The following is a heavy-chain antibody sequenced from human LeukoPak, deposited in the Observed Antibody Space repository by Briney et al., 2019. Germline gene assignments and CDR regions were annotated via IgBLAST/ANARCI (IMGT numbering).Heavy chain of an antibody. CDR1: GYTFTSYY. Sequence: GASVKVSCKASGYTFTSYYMHWVRQVPGQGLEWMGIINPSGGSTSYAQKFQGRVTMTRDTSTSTVYMELSSLRSEDTAVYYCARASSVAGTCDYWGQGTLVTVSS. CDR2: INPSGGST. J-gene: IGHJ4*02. D-gene: IGHD6-19*01. CDR3: ARASSVAGTCDY. V-gene: IGHV1-46*01.